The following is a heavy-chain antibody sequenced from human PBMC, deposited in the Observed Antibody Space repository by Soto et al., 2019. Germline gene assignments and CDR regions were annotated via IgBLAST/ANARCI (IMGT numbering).Heavy chain of an antibody. D-gene: IGHD2-15*01. V-gene: IGHV3-33*01. CDR3: ARGSELLLDYYYYGMDV. CDR1: GFTFSSYG. Sequence: GGSLRLSCAASGFTFSSYGMHWVRQAPGKGLEWVAVIWYDGSNKYYADSVKGRFTISRDNSKNTLYLQMNSLRAEDTAVYYCARGSELLLDYYYYGMDVWGQGTTVTVS. CDR2: IWYDGSNK. J-gene: IGHJ6*02.